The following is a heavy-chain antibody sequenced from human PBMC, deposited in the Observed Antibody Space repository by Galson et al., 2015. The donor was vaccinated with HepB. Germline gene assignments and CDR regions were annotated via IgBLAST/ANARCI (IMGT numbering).Heavy chain of an antibody. CDR2: IRSNTYNYAT. CDR1: GFAFSDPA. V-gene: IGHV3-73*01. J-gene: IGHJ3*01. D-gene: IGHD1-7*01. CDR3: TRAAVTGTYIFDV. Sequence: SLRLSCAASGFAFSDPAVHWVRQASGKGLEWLGRIRSNTYNYATLYTASVKGRFTISRDDSKNTAYLQMNSLKTEDTALYFCTRAAVTGTYIFDVWGRGTTVIVSS.